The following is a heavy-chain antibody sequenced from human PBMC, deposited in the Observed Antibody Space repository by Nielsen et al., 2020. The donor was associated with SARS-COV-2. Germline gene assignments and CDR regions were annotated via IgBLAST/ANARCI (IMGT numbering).Heavy chain of an antibody. Sequence: WIRQPPGKGLEWIGYIYHSGSTYYNPSLKSRVTISVDTSKNQFSLKLSSVTAADTAVYYCARDSLSSSSWYYYYYGMDVWGQGTTVTVSS. D-gene: IGHD6-13*01. V-gene: IGHV4-30-2*04. J-gene: IGHJ6*02. CDR3: ARDSLSSSSWYYYYYGMDV. CDR2: IYHSGST.